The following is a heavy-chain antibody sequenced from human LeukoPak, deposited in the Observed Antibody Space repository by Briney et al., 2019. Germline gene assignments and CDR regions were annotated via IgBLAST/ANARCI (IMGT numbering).Heavy chain of an antibody. V-gene: IGHV3-30*02. CDR3: GKGRSKYSSSLRIFDFDC. D-gene: IGHD6-6*01. J-gene: IGHJ4*02. CDR1: GFTFSSYG. Sequence: GGSLRLSCAASGFTFSSYGMHWVRQAPGKGLEWVAFIRYDGSNKYYADSVKGRFTISRDNSKNTLYLQMNSLRAEDTAVYYCGKGRSKYSSSLRIFDFDCWGQGTLVTVSS. CDR2: IRYDGSNK.